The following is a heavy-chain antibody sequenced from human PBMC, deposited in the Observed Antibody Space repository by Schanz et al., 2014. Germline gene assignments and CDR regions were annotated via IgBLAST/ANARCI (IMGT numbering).Heavy chain of an antibody. CDR1: GFTFNSYS. J-gene: IGHJ2*01. Sequence: EVQLVESGGGLVQPGGSLRLSCAASGFTFNSYSMNWVRQAPGKGLEWVSSISSSSSYIYYADSVKGRFTISRDNAKNSLYLQMNSLRAEDTAVYYCARVVRLAYCGGDCYSGGYFDLWGRGTLVTVSS. D-gene: IGHD2-21*01. CDR3: ARVVRLAYCGGDCYSGGYFDL. CDR2: ISSSSSYI. V-gene: IGHV3-21*01.